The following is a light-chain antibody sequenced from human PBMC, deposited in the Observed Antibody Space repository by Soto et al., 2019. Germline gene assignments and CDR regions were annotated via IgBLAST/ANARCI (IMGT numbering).Light chain of an antibody. CDR3: QQYGSSPQYT. Sequence: EIVLTQSPGTLSLSPGERATLSCRASQSVSSSYLAWYQQKPVQAPRLLIYGASSRATGIPDRFSGSGSGTDFTLTSSRLELEDFAVYYCQQYGSSPQYTFGQGTKLEIK. CDR1: QSVSSSY. CDR2: GAS. V-gene: IGKV3-20*01. J-gene: IGKJ2*01.